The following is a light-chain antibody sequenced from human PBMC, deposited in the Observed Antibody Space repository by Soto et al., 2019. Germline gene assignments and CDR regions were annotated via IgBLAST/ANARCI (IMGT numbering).Light chain of an antibody. CDR1: QSVSSSY. Sequence: EIVLTQSPGALSLSPGERATLSCGASQSVSSSYLAWYQQKPGQAPRLLIYGASTRATGIPDRFSGSWSGTDFTLTISILEPEDLAVYDCQHYGSSPRTFGKGTKVEIK. V-gene: IGKV3-20*01. CDR3: QHYGSSPRT. CDR2: GAS. J-gene: IGKJ1*01.